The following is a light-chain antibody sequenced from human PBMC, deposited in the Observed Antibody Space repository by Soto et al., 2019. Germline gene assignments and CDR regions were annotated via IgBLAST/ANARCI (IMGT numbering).Light chain of an antibody. CDR1: QGIRND. CDR2: AAS. Sequence: AIQMTQSPSSLSASVGDRVTITCRASQGIRNDLGWYQQKRGKAPKLXIYAASSLQSGVPSMFSGSGAGTDFTLTISSLQPEDFATYYCLQDYNYPITFGQGTRLEIK. CDR3: LQDYNYPIT. J-gene: IGKJ5*01. V-gene: IGKV1-6*01.